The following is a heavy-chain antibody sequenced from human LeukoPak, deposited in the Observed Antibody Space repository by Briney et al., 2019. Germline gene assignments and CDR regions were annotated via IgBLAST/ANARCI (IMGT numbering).Heavy chain of an antibody. Sequence: ASVKVSCKASGYTFTSYYMHWVRQAPEQGLEWMGIINPSGGSTSYAQKFQGRVTMTRDTSTSTVYMELSSLRSEDTAVYYCATAGYSYASDLDYWGQGTLVTVSS. CDR1: GYTFTSYY. CDR3: ATAGYSYASDLDY. J-gene: IGHJ4*02. V-gene: IGHV1-46*01. D-gene: IGHD5-18*01. CDR2: INPSGGST.